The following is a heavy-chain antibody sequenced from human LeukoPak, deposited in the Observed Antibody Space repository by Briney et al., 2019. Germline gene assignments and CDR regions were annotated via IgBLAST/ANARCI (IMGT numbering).Heavy chain of an antibody. CDR3: ATETIGRHYDY. CDR1: GFTFSSCG. CDR2: IGPTGTDR. D-gene: IGHD1-14*01. Sequence: GGSLRLSCSASGFTFSSCGWNWVRQAPGKGREWVSSIGPTGTDRYYADSVRGRFTISRDNAKNSTYLQMDSLRDEDTAVYYCATETIGRHYDYWGQGTLLTVSS. V-gene: IGHV3-21*01. J-gene: IGHJ4*02.